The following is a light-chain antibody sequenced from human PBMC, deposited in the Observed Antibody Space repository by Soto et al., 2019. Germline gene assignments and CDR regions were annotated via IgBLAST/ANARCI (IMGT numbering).Light chain of an antibody. CDR1: QGVSDW. Sequence: DIQMTQSPSSVSASVGDSVTITCRASQGVSDWVAWYQQKPGEAPKLLIYGSSSLLSGVPSRFSGTRSGTDFTLTISSLQPEDFATYYCLQANSYPWTFGQGTKVDIK. J-gene: IGKJ1*01. CDR2: GSS. CDR3: LQANSYPWT. V-gene: IGKV1-12*01.